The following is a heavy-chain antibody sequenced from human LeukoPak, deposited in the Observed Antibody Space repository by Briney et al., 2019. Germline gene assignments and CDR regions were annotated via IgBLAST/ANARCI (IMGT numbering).Heavy chain of an antibody. V-gene: IGHV3-33*01. J-gene: IGHJ4*02. CDR1: RFTFSTYG. D-gene: IGHD1-7*01. CDR3: ARDSWNYGLLDS. Sequence: PGGSLRLSCAASRFTFSTYGIHSVRQAPGKGLEWVAVIWYDGSNKYYADSVKGRFTISRDNSKNTLYLQMNSLRAEDTAVYYCARDSWNYGLLDSWGQGTLVTVSS. CDR2: IWYDGSNK.